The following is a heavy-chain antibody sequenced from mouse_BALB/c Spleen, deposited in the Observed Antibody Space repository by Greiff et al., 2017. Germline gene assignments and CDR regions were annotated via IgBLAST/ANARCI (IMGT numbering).Heavy chain of an antibody. V-gene: IGHV5-9-3*01. CDR3: ARQNYGNYFDY. Sequence: EVQRVESGGGLVKPGGSLKLSCAASGFTFSSYAMSWVRQTPEKRLEWVATISSGGSYTYYPDSVKGRFTISRDNAKNTLYLQMSSLRSEDTAMYYCARQNYGNYFDYWGQGTTLTVSS. CDR1: GFTFSSYA. CDR2: ISSGGSYT. J-gene: IGHJ2*01. D-gene: IGHD2-1*01.